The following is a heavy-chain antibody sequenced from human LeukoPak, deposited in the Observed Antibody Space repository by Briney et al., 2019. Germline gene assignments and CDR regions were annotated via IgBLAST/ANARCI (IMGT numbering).Heavy chain of an antibody. J-gene: IGHJ4*02. D-gene: IGHD3-22*01. Sequence: PGGSLRLSCAASGFTVSNNYISWVRQAPGKGLEWVSLFYRGGTTYYADSVKGRFTISRDNSKNTLYLQMNSLRAEDTAVYYCARAAYYYDSSGHWGQGTLVTVSS. CDR2: FYRGGTT. V-gene: IGHV3-66*01. CDR3: ARAAYYYDSSGH. CDR1: GFTVSNNY.